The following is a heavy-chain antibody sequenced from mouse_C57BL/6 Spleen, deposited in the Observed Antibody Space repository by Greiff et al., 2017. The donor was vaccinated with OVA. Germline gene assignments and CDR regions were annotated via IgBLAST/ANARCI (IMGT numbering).Heavy chain of an antibody. Sequence: EVQLQQSGPVLVKPGASVKMSCKASGYTFTDYYMNWVKQSHGKSLEWIGVINPYNGGTSYNQKFKGKATLTVDKSSSTAYMELNSLTSEDSAVYYCARGAYYGNSPWGAYWGQGTLVTVSA. CDR2: INPYNGGT. V-gene: IGHV1-19*01. D-gene: IGHD2-10*01. CDR1: GYTFTDYY. J-gene: IGHJ3*01. CDR3: ARGAYYGNSPWGAY.